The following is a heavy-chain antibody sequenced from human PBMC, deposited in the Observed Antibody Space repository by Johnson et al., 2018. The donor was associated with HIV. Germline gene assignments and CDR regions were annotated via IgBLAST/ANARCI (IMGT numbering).Heavy chain of an antibody. Sequence: VQLVESGGGLVQPGGSLRLSCAASGCTFSNYWMTWVRQAPGKGLEWVANIKQDGSEKIYADSVKGRFTISRDNAENSLYLQMNSLRVDDTAVYYCVRDLGPCSSSHERGWGGFDIWGQGTMVAVSS. CDR2: IKQDGSEK. V-gene: IGHV3-7*01. CDR1: GCTFSNYW. J-gene: IGHJ3*02. D-gene: IGHD6-6*01. CDR3: VRDLGPCSSSHERGWGGFDI.